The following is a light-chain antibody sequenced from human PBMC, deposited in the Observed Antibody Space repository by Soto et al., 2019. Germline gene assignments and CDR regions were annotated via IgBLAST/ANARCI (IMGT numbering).Light chain of an antibody. J-gene: IGLJ1*01. CDR2: DDN. V-gene: IGLV1-51*01. CDR3: ESWDSSLSAYV. Sequence: QSVLTQPPSVSAAPGQKVTISCSGSSSNIGGNSVSWYQQLPGSAPKLLIYDDNEPPSGIPDRLSGSKSGTSATLGITGFHTGDEAHYYCESWDSSLSAYVFGTGTKVTVL. CDR1: SSNIGGNS.